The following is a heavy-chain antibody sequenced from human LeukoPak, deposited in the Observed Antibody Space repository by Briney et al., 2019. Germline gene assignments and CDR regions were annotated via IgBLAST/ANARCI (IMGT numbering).Heavy chain of an antibody. V-gene: IGHV3-13*01. Sequence: GGSLRLSCAASGFDFSSYDMQWVRQVTGKGLEWVSGIGRAGDTHYPGSVKGRFTISRENAKNSLYLQMNSLRAEDTAVYYCVRDGQYSGSYNWFDPWGQGTLVTVSS. CDR1: GFDFSSYD. D-gene: IGHD1-26*01. CDR2: IGRAGDT. J-gene: IGHJ5*02. CDR3: VRDGQYSGSYNWFDP.